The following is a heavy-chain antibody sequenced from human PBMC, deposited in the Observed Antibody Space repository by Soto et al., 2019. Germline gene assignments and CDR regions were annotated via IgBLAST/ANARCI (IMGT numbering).Heavy chain of an antibody. CDR3: ARGTRSFDY. Sequence: ASVKVSCKASGYTFTTYYFNWVRQATGQGLEWMGWMNPNSGNTGYAQKFQGRVTMTRNTSISTAYMELSSLRSEDTAMYYCARGTRSFDYWGQGTLVTVSS. J-gene: IGHJ4*02. CDR1: GYTFTTYY. CDR2: MNPNSGNT. D-gene: IGHD2-15*01. V-gene: IGHV1-8*01.